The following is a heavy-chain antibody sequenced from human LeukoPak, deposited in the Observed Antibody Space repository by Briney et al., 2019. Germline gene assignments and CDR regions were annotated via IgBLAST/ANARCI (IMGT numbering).Heavy chain of an antibody. Sequence: GGSLRLSCAASGFTVSSTYMTWVRQAPGKGLEWVSILYNDGRTYYAHSVKGRFAISRDNSKNTLYLQMNSLRAEDTAVYYCAKLSMDSYYFDYWGQGTLVTVSS. V-gene: IGHV3-53*01. CDR2: LYNDGRT. D-gene: IGHD3/OR15-3a*01. CDR1: GFTVSSTY. CDR3: AKLSMDSYYFDY. J-gene: IGHJ4*02.